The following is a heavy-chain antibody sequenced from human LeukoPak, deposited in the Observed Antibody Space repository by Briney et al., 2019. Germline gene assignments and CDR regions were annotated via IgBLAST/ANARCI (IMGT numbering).Heavy chain of an antibody. V-gene: IGHV5-51*01. J-gene: IGHJ4*02. Sequence: GESLKISCKGSGYSFTSYWIGWVRQMPGKGLEWMGIIYPGDSDTRYSPSFQGQVTISADKSISTAYLQWSSLKASDTAMYYCARRRSLYRDSSSSKENIYYFDYWGQGTLVTVSS. D-gene: IGHD6-13*01. CDR1: GYSFTSYW. CDR3: ARRRSLYRDSSSSKENIYYFDY. CDR2: IYPGDSDT.